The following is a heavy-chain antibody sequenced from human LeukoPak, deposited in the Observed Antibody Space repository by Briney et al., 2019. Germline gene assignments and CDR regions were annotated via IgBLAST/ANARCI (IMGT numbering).Heavy chain of an antibody. Sequence: SETLSLTCTVSGGSISSGGYYWSWIRQHPGKGLEWIGYIYYSGSTYYNPSLKSRVTISVDTSKNQFSLKLSSVTAADTAVYYCARVVGSSGWYWALDYWGQGTLVTVSS. V-gene: IGHV4-31*03. J-gene: IGHJ4*02. CDR3: ARVVGSSGWYWALDY. D-gene: IGHD6-19*01. CDR1: GGSISSGGYY. CDR2: IYYSGST.